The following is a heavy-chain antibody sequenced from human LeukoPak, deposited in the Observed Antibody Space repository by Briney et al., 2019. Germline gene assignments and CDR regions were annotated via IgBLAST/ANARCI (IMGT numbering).Heavy chain of an antibody. Sequence: SETLSLTCTVSGGSISGGYWSWIRQPPGRGLEWIVYVYTSGSTNYNPSLKSRVTISVDTSKSQFALKLSSVTAADTAVYYCAKSYFDYSTYYSYYFNLWGQGALVTVSS. CDR3: AKSYFDYSTYYSYYFNL. CDR1: GGSISGGY. J-gene: IGHJ4*02. V-gene: IGHV4-4*09. CDR2: VYTSGST. D-gene: IGHD4-11*01.